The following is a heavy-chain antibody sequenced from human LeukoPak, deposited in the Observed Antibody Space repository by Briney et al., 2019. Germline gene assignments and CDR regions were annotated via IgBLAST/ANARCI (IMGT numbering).Heavy chain of an antibody. J-gene: IGHJ3*02. D-gene: IGHD3-22*01. Sequence: GESLKISCKGSGYSFTSYWIGWVRQMPGKGLEWMGIIYPGDSDTRYSPSFQGQVTISADKSISTAYLQWSSLKASDTAMYYCARSNRHYYDSSGYYGDAFDIWGQGTMVTVSS. CDR3: ARSNRHYYDSSGYYGDAFDI. CDR1: GYSFTSYW. CDR2: IYPGDSDT. V-gene: IGHV5-51*01.